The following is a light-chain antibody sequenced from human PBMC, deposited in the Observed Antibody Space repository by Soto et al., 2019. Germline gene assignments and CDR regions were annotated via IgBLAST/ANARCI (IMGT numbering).Light chain of an antibody. CDR2: WAS. V-gene: IGKV4-1*01. Sequence: DIVMTQSPDSLAVSLGERATINCKSSQSVLHSSNNKNYLAWYQQRPGQPPKLLIYWASTRESGVPARFSGSGSGPDFTLTISSLQAEDVAVYYCQPYYSTPWTFGQGTNVEIK. CDR3: QPYYSTPWT. J-gene: IGKJ1*01. CDR1: QSVLHSSNNKNY.